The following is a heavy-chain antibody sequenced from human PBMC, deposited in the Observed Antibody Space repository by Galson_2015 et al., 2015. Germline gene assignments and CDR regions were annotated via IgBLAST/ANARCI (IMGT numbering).Heavy chain of an antibody. CDR1: GYYFSNFW. CDR3: ARRRSAVYCGGDCYSAIDY. D-gene: IGHD2-21*02. CDR2: IYPGDSDT. J-gene: IGHJ4*02. Sequence: QSGAEVKKPGESLKISCTGSGYYFSNFWITWVRQTPGKGLEWMGTIYPGDSDTRYSPSFQGQVTISADKSISTAYLQWSSLKASDSAMYYCARRRSAVYCGGDCYSAIDYWGQGTLVTVSS. V-gene: IGHV5-51*03.